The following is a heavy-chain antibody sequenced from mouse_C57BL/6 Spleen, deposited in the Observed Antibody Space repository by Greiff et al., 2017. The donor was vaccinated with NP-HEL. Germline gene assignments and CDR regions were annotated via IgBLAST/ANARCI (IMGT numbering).Heavy chain of an antibody. J-gene: IGHJ4*01. V-gene: IGHV3-6*01. D-gene: IGHD2-1*01. CDR2: ISYDGSN. CDR3: ARRGAYGNYDAMDY. Sequence: EVQLVESGPGLVKPSQSLSLTCSVTGYSITSGYYWNWIRQFPGNKLEWMGYISYDGSNNYNPSLKNRISITRDTSKNQFFLKLNSVTTEDTATYYCARRGAYGNYDAMDYWGQGTSVTVSS. CDR1: GYSITSGYY.